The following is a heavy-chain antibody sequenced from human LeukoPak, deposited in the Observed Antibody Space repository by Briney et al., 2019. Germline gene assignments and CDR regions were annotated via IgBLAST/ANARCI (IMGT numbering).Heavy chain of an antibody. J-gene: IGHJ4*02. V-gene: IGHV1-46*01. Sequence: ASVKVSCKASGYTFTSNYIHWVRQAPGQGLEWMGMIYPRDSSTSYAQKFQGRVTVTRDTSTSTVHMELSGLRSEDTAVYYCARDQEGFDYWGQGTLVTVST. CDR1: GYTFTSNY. CDR2: IYPRDSST. CDR3: ARDQEGFDY.